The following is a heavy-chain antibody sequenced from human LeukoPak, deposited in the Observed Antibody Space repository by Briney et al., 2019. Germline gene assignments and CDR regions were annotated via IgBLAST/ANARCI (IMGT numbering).Heavy chain of an antibody. D-gene: IGHD2-2*01. CDR1: GGSISSYY. CDR3: ARVEDCSSTSCYRFDY. J-gene: IGHJ4*02. CDR2: IYYSGST. V-gene: IGHV4-59*01. Sequence: PSETLSLTCTVSGGSISSYYWSWIRQPPGKGLEWLGYIYYSGSTNYNPSLKSRVTISVDTSKNQFSLKLSSVTAADTAVYYCARVEDCSSTSCYRFDYWGQGTLVTVSS.